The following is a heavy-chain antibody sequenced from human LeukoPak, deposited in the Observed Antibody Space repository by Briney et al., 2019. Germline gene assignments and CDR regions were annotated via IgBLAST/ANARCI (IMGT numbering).Heavy chain of an antibody. CDR3: AKDSKMSYYGSGSHYDY. CDR1: GITFSNYF. Sequence: PGGSLRLSCAASGITFSNYFMSWVRRAPGKGLEWVSAIGPSGGNTYYADSVKGRFTISRDNSKNTLYLQMTSLRAEETAVYYCAKDSKMSYYGSGSHYDYWGQGTLVTVSS. J-gene: IGHJ4*02. CDR2: IGPSGGNT. V-gene: IGHV3-23*01. D-gene: IGHD3-10*01.